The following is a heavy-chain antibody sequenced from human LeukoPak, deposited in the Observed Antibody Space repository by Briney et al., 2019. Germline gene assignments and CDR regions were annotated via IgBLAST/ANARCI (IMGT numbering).Heavy chain of an antibody. CDR2: IKQDGSEK. J-gene: IGHJ4*02. D-gene: IGHD2-2*01. V-gene: IGHV3-7*04. Sequence: PGGSLRLSCAASGFTFSTYWMSWVRQAPGTGLEWVASIKQDGSEKSYVDSVKGRFTISRDNDKNSLYLQMNRLRGEDTAVYYCARGGYQLLWYWGQGTLVTVSS. CDR3: ARGGYQLLWY. CDR1: GFTFSTYW.